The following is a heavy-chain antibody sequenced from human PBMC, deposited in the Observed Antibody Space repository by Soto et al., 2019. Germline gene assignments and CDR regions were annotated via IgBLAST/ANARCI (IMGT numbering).Heavy chain of an antibody. Sequence: GESLKISCKGSGYSFNTYWIGWVRQMPGKGLEWMGIIFPIDSDTRYSPSSQGQVTISADNSISTAYLQWSSLKASDTAIYYCATPGGRDFNAFDVWGQGTMVTVSS. V-gene: IGHV5-51*01. D-gene: IGHD2-21*02. J-gene: IGHJ3*01. CDR3: ATPGGRDFNAFDV. CDR2: IFPIDSDT. CDR1: GYSFNTYW.